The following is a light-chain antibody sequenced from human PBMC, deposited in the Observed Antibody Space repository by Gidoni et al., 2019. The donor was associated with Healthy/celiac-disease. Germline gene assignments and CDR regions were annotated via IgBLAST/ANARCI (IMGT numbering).Light chain of an antibody. V-gene: IGKV4-1*01. CDR1: QSVLYSSTNKNY. CDR2: WAS. J-gene: IGKJ2*01. CDR3: QQYYSTPQT. Sequence: DLVMTQSPASLAVSLGDRATINCKSSQSVLYSSTNKNYLAWYQQKPGQPPKLLIYWASTRESGVPDRFSGSGSGTDFTLTISSLQAEDVAVYYCQQYYSTPQTFGQGTKLEIK.